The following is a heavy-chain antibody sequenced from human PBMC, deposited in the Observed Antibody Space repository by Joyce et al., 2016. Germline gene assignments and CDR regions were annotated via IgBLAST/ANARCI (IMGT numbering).Heavy chain of an antibody. J-gene: IGHJ4*02. V-gene: IGHV3-43*01. CDR3: AKDRGGFGVVISSYLDY. CDR2: MSWDGGST. D-gene: IGHD3-3*01. CDR1: GFTFDDYT. Sequence: EVQLVESGGVVVQPGGSLRLSCAASGFTFDDYTMHWVRQALGKGLEWVSLMSWDGGSTYYADSVKGRFTISRDNSKNSLYLQMNSLRTEDTALYYCAKDRGGFGVVISSYLDYWGQGTLVTVSS.